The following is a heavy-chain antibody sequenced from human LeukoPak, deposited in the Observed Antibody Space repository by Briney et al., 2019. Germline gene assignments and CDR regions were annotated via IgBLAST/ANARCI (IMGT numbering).Heavy chain of an antibody. CDR1: GFTFSDYY. J-gene: IGHJ4*02. CDR2: ISSSSSYT. CDR3: ARERWFGELLYKYYFDY. Sequence: PGGSLRLSCAASGFTFSDYYMSWIRQAPGKGLEWVSYISSSSSYTNYADSVKGRFTISRVNAKNSLYLQMNSLRAEDTAVYYCARERWFGELLYKYYFDYWGQGTLVTVSS. V-gene: IGHV3-11*05. D-gene: IGHD3-10*01.